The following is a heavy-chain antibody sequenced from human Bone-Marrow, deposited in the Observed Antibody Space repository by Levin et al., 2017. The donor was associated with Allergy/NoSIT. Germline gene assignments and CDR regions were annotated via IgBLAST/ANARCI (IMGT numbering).Heavy chain of an antibody. CDR2: INHSGST. V-gene: IGHV4-39*07. CDR3: ARAGRYDY. CDR1: GDSISSSNYY. Sequence: SETLSLTCTVSGDSISSSNYYWGWIRQPPGKGLEWIGSINHSGSTYYNPSLQSRVTISVDTSKNQFSLKLTSVTAADTAVYYCARAGRYDYWSQGTLVTVSS. D-gene: IGHD3-9*01. J-gene: IGHJ4*02.